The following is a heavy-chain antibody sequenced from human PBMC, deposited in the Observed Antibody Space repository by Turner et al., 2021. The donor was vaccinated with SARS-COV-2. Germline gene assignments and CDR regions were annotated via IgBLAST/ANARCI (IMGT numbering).Heavy chain of an antibody. V-gene: IGHV3-9*01. CDR3: AKDKSAEDYYDSSGYYGGGAFDI. CDR2: INWNSGTI. J-gene: IGHJ3*02. CDR1: GFTFDDYA. Sequence: DVQLVESGGGLVQPGRSLRLSCAASGFTFDDYAMHWVRQAPGKGLEWVSGINWNSGTIGYADSVKGRFTISRDNAKNSLYLQMNSLRAEDTALYYCAKDKSAEDYYDSSGYYGGGAFDIWGQGTMVTVSS. D-gene: IGHD3-22*01.